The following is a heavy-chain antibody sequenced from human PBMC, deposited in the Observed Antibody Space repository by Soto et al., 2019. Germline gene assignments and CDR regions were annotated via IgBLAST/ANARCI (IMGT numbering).Heavy chain of an antibody. CDR1: GFTFINYA. J-gene: IGHJ2*01. D-gene: IGHD7-27*01. CDR2: IRGGGDAA. V-gene: IGHV3-23*01. Sequence: EVQVLESGGGLVQPGGSLRLSCAGSGFTFINYAMNWVRQAPGKGLEWVSSIRGGGDAAFFPDSVRGRFTISRDNSKNKVTLQMNSLGVDDTAVYYCARKILGSTTRPNYWYFDLWGRGTLVTVSS. CDR3: ARKILGSTTRPNYWYFDL.